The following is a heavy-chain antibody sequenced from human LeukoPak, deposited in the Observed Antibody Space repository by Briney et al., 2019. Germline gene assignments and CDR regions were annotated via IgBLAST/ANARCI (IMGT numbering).Heavy chain of an antibody. CDR1: DFTVSSNY. J-gene: IGHJ4*02. CDR3: ARGSDGWFAFDY. CDR2: IYTTGGK. D-gene: IGHD6-19*01. V-gene: IGHV3-66*01. Sequence: PGGSLRLSCAASDFTVSSNYMSWVRQAPGKGLEWVSIIYTTGGKYYADSVKGRFTISRDNSKDTLYLQMHSLRAEDTAVCYCARGSDGWFAFDYWGQGILVTVSS.